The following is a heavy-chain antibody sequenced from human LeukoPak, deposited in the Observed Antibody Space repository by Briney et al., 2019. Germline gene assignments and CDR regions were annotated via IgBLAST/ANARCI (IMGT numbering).Heavy chain of an antibody. Sequence: PGGSLRLSCAPSGFTFSTYAMSWVREAPGKGVERVSTIRGSGGITYYADSVKGRFTISREHFRNTLYLQMDGLRVEDTAVYYCAKGYADYGADAFDIWGQGTMVTVSS. CDR3: AKGYADYGADAFDI. CDR2: IRGSGGIT. CDR1: GFTFSTYA. V-gene: IGHV3-23*01. J-gene: IGHJ3*02. D-gene: IGHD4-17*01.